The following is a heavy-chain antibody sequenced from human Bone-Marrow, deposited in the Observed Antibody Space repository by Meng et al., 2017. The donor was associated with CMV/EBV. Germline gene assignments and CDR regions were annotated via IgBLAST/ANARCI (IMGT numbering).Heavy chain of an antibody. CDR1: GFTFSSYW. Sequence: GESLKISCAASGFTFSSYWMSWVRQAPGKGLEWVANIKQDGSEKYYVDSVKGRFTISKDNAKNSLYLQMNSLRAEDTAVYYGARDGSLDPWGRGTLVTVSS. CDR2: IKQDGSEK. J-gene: IGHJ5*02. CDR3: ARDGSLDP. V-gene: IGHV3-7*01.